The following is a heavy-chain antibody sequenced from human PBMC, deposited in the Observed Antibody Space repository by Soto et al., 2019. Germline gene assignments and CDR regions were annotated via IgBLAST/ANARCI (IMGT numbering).Heavy chain of an antibody. Sequence: QVQLVQSGGEVKRPGASVRVSCKASGYTFNTYGISWVRQAPGQGLEWMGWISAYNGHTDYAQKFQGRVNMTTDTSTNTISMDLRGLRSDDTAVYYCAGGRTWGARDFDYWGQGTLVTVSS. CDR1: GYTFNTYG. V-gene: IGHV1-18*01. CDR3: AGGRTWGARDFDY. J-gene: IGHJ4*02. D-gene: IGHD3-16*01. CDR2: ISAYNGHT.